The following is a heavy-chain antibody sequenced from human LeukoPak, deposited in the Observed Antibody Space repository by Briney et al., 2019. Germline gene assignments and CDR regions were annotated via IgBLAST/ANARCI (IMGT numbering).Heavy chain of an antibody. CDR3: AKQDASSSAWYP. CDR1: GGSVSSYY. J-gene: IGHJ5*02. Sequence: SETLSLTCTFSGGSVSSYYWSWIRQPPGKRLEWIGYIYYSGSTDYNPSLESRLTISLDTSKNHCSLKLSSVTAADTAVYYCAKQDASSSAWYPWGQGTLVTVSS. V-gene: IGHV4-59*02. D-gene: IGHD6-19*01. CDR2: IYYSGST.